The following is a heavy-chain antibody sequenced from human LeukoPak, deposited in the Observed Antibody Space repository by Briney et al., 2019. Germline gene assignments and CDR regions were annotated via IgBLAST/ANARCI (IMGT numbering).Heavy chain of an antibody. D-gene: IGHD3-22*01. CDR2: IYSGGST. Sequence: GGSLRLSCAASGFTVSTNYMSWVRQAPGKGLEWVSVIYSGGSTYYADSVKGRVTISRANSKNTLYLQMNSLRAEDTAVYYCARGYYYDSSGYYSVFQHWGQGTLVTVSS. CDR3: ARGYYYDSSGYYSVFQH. CDR1: GFTVSTNY. J-gene: IGHJ1*01. V-gene: IGHV3-66*02.